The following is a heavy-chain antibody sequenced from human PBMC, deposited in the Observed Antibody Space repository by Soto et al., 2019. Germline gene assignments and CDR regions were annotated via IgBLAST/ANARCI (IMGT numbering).Heavy chain of an antibody. D-gene: IGHD6-19*01. CDR2: INPTSGGT. CDR3: SRASAVAGGSSNSLPNDY. V-gene: IGHV1-2*02. Sequence: VKVSCKASGYTFTDYYMHWVRQAPGQGLEWMGWINPTSGGTSYAQNFQGRVTVTRDTSISTAYMELSRLSSDDTAVYYCSRASAVAGGSSNSLPNDYWGQGTLVTVSS. J-gene: IGHJ4*02. CDR1: GYTFTDYY.